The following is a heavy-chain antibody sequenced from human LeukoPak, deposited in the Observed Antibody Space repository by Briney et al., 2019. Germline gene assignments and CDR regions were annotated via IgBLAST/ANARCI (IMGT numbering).Heavy chain of an antibody. CDR2: IYYTGST. J-gene: IGHJ5*02. CDR1: GYSISSGYY. Sequence: PSETLSLTCTVSGYSISSGYYWGWIRQPPGKGLEWIGSIYYTGSTYYSPSLKSRVAMSIDTSKNQFSLTLSSGTAADTAIYYCARDYYGSRAFYDRNWFDPWGPGTLVTVSS. V-gene: IGHV4-38-2*02. CDR3: ARDYYGSRAFYDRNWFDP. D-gene: IGHD3-10*01.